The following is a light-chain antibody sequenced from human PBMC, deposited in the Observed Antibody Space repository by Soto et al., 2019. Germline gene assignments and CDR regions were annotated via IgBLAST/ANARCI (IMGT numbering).Light chain of an antibody. CDR3: QQYTTSPLT. J-gene: IGKJ3*01. V-gene: IGKV3-20*01. CDR1: QSVGSNY. CDR2: GAS. Sequence: EIVLTQSPGTLSLSPGERATLYCRASQSVGSNYLAWYQQKPGQAPRVLIYGASSRATGIPDRFSGSGSGADFTLTISRLEHEDVAVYYCQQYTTSPLTFGHGTKVDIK.